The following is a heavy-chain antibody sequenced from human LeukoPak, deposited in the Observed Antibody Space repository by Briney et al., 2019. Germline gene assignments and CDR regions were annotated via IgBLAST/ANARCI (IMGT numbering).Heavy chain of an antibody. CDR1: GGTFSSYA. D-gene: IGHD3-10*01. V-gene: IGHV1-69*06. Sequence: ASVKVSCKASGGTFSSYAISWVRQAPGQGLEWMGGIIPIFGTANYAQKFQGRVTITADKSTSTAYMELSSLRSEDTAVYYCARDSYGSGSQMAAFDIWGQGTMVTVSS. CDR3: ARDSYGSGSQMAAFDI. J-gene: IGHJ3*02. CDR2: IIPIFGTA.